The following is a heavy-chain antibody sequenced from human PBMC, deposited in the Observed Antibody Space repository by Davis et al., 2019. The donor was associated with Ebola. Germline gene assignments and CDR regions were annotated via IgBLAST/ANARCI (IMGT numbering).Heavy chain of an antibody. D-gene: IGHD3-22*01. CDR2: IKQDGSER. CDR3: ARGDYYDSTFADAFDI. CDR1: GFTSSTYW. J-gene: IGHJ3*02. Sequence: GGSLRLSCAASGFTSSTYWMSWVRQAPGKGLECVANIKQDGSERYYVDSVKGRFTISRDNAKNSLYLQMNSLRAEDTAVYYCARGDYYDSTFADAFDIWGQGTVVTVST. V-gene: IGHV3-7*03.